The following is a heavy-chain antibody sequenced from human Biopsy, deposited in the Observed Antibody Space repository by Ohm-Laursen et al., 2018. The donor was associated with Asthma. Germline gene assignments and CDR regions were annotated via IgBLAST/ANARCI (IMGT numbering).Heavy chain of an antibody. CDR1: GFTLIDYG. CDR3: ARGLGDLDS. D-gene: IGHD2-21*02. J-gene: IGHJ4*02. V-gene: IGHV1-18*01. CDR2: ISAYNGAT. Sequence: ASVKVSCKASGFTLIDYGLTWVRQAPGQGLEWLGWISAYNGATNFAQKFQGRFTMTTETSTNTAFMELRRLKSDDSAVYFCARGLGDLDSWGQGSLVTVSS.